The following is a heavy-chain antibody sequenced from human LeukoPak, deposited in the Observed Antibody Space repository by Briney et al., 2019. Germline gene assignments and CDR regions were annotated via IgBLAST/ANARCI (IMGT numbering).Heavy chain of an antibody. CDR2: ISYDGSNK. J-gene: IGHJ4*02. D-gene: IGHD4-17*01. V-gene: IGHV3-30*04. CDR3: ARGHGDAFDY. CDR1: GFTFSSYA. Sequence: PGGSLRLSCAASGFTFSSYAMHWVRQAPGKGLEWVAVISYDGSNKYYADSVKGRFTISRDNSKNTLYLQMNSLRAEDTAVYYCARGHGDAFDYWGQGTLVTVSS.